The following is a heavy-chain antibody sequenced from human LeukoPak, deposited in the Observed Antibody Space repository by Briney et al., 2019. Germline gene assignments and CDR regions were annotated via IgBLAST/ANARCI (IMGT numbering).Heavy chain of an antibody. CDR3: ANEGTYTYGASDFDY. CDR2: IYSSGST. J-gene: IGHJ4*02. CDR1: GVSISCSSYY. Sequence: SETLSLTCTVSGVSISCSSYYWGWIRQPPGKGLEWIGSIYSSGSTYYNPSLKSRVTISVDTSKNQFTLKLSSVTAADTAVYYCANEGTYTYGASDFDYWGQGTLVTVSS. D-gene: IGHD4/OR15-4a*01. V-gene: IGHV4-39*06.